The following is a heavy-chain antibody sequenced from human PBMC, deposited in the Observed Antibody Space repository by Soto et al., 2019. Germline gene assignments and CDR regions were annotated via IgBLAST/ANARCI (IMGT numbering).Heavy chain of an antibody. J-gene: IGHJ4*02. V-gene: IGHV3-33*01. CDR3: ARGIGGYSYGVDY. CDR2: IWYDGSNK. D-gene: IGHD5-18*01. Sequence: QVQLVESGGGVVQPGRSLRLSCAASGFTFSSYGMHWVRQAPGKRLEWVAVIWYDGSNKYYADSVKGRFTISRDNSKNTPYLQMNSLRAEDTAVYSCARGIGGYSYGVDYWGQGTLVTVSS. CDR1: GFTFSSYG.